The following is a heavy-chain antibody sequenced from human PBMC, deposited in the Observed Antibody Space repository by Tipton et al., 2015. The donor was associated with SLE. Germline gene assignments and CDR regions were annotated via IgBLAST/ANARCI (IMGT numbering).Heavy chain of an antibody. V-gene: IGHV4-61*02. CDR3: ASQQRFLEWLFY. CDR2: IYTSGST. D-gene: IGHD3-3*01. J-gene: IGHJ4*02. CDR1: GGSISSGSYY. Sequence: TLSLTCTVSGGSISSGSYYWSWIRQPAGKGLEWIGRIYTSGSTNYNPSLKSRVTISVDTSKNQFSLKLSSVTAADTAVYYCASQQRFLEWLFYWGQGTLVTVSS.